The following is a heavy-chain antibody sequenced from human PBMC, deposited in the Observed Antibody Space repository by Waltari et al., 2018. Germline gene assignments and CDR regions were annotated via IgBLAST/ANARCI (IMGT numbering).Heavy chain of an antibody. Sequence: QVQLQESGPRLVKPSETLSLTCTVSGASISDYYWSWIRQPAGKGLEWTGRIDPSGSTNYNPSLKSRVTMSGDTSKNQFSLRLRSVTVADTAVYYCAREFDSSGYYYRAAWGQGALVTVSS. CDR2: IDPSGST. CDR1: GASISDYY. V-gene: IGHV4-4*07. CDR3: AREFDSSGYYYRAA. J-gene: IGHJ5*02. D-gene: IGHD3-22*01.